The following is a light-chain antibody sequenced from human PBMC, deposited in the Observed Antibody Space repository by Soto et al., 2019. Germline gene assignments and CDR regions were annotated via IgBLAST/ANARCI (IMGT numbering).Light chain of an antibody. CDR1: QSVSTH. J-gene: IGKJ1*01. CDR3: QPYDNWPPWT. CDR2: GAS. Sequence: EKVMTQSPATLSVSPGDRATLSCRSSQSVSTHLAWYQQKPGQAPRLLIYGASTRATGIPARFSGSGSGTEFTLTISSLESEDFAVYYCQPYDNWPPWTFGQGTKVDIK. V-gene: IGKV3-15*01.